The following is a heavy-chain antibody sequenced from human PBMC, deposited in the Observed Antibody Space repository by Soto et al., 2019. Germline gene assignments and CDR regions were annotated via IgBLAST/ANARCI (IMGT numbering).Heavy chain of an antibody. CDR2: ITHTGVT. CDR1: GGSVNGYY. J-gene: IGHJ5*02. Sequence: QVHLQQWGAGLLKPSETLSLTCAVYGGSVNGYYWNWIRQPPGKGLEWIGEITHTGVTHYNPSLKSRVTMSVDTSKNQFSLRLSSVTAADTAIYYCATRITVFGLLIPPFDPWGQGTQVTVSS. CDR3: ATRITVFGLLIPPFDP. D-gene: IGHD3-3*01. V-gene: IGHV4-34*02.